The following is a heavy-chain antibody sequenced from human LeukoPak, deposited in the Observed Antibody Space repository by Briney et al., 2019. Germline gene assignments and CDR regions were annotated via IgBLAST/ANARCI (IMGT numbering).Heavy chain of an antibody. V-gene: IGHV6-1*01. CDR3: TRQHCSSTSCYSYNWFDP. J-gene: IGHJ5*02. CDR1: GDSVSTNSAS. Sequence: SQTLSLTCAISGDSVSTNSASWNWSRLSPSRGVERLRRTYYRSKWFYDFAVSVKSRVTIIPDTSKNQFSLQLNSVTPDDTAVYYCTRQHCSSTSCYSYNWFDPWGQGTLVTVSS. D-gene: IGHD2-2*01. CDR2: TYYRSKWFY.